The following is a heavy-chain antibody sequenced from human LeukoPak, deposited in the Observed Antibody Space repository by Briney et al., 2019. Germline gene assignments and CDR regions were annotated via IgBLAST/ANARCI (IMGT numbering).Heavy chain of an antibody. CDR2: ISVSGGST. CDR3: AKVSPRVWKTGYYMDV. Sequence: QPGGSLRLSCAASGFTFSSNWMTWVRQAPGKGLEWVSGISVSGGSTYYADSVKGRFTISRDNSKNTLYLQMNSLRAEDTAVYYCAKVSPRVWKTGYYMDVWGKGTTVTVSS. D-gene: IGHD6-13*01. V-gene: IGHV3-23*01. J-gene: IGHJ6*03. CDR1: GFTFSSNW.